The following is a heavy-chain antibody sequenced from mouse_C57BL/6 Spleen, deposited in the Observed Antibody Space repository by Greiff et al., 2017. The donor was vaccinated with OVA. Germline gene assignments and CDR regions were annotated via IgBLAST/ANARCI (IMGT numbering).Heavy chain of an antibody. CDR2: IYPGDGDT. CDR3: ASVITEAPYAMDY. J-gene: IGHJ4*01. V-gene: IGHV1-80*01. D-gene: IGHD1-1*01. Sequence: VMLVESGAELVKPGASVKISCKASGYAFSSYWMNWVKQRPGKGLEWIGQIYPGDGDTNYNGKFKGKATLTADKSSSTAYMQLSSLTSEDSAFYFCASVITEAPYAMDYWGQGTSVTVSS. CDR1: GYAFSSYW.